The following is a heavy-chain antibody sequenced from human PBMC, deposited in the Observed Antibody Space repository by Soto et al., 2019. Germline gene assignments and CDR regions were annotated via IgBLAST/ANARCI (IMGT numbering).Heavy chain of an antibody. V-gene: IGHV4-59*01. J-gene: IGHJ6*02. CDR2: IYYSGST. CDR3: AREGYDFWSGYQNYCMDV. CDR1: GGSISSYY. D-gene: IGHD3-3*01. Sequence: PSETLSLTCTVSGGSISSYYWSWIRQPPGKGLEWIGYIYYSGSTNYNPSLKSRVTISVDTSKNQFSLKLSSVTAADTAVYYCAREGYDFWSGYQNYCMDVWGQGTTVTVSS.